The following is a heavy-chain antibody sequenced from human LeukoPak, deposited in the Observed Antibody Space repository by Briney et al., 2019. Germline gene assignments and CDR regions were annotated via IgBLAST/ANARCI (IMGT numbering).Heavy chain of an antibody. D-gene: IGHD3-22*01. Sequence: GRSLRLSCAASGFTFSTYAMHWVRQAPGKGLEWVGRIRKKSNSYSTEYAPSVKGRFTISRDDSKNSLYLQMNSLKTEDTAVYYCARTQRFDSSGYYLDYWGQGSLVTVSS. CDR1: GFTFSTYA. V-gene: IGHV3-72*01. CDR2: IRKKSNSYST. J-gene: IGHJ4*02. CDR3: ARTQRFDSSGYYLDY.